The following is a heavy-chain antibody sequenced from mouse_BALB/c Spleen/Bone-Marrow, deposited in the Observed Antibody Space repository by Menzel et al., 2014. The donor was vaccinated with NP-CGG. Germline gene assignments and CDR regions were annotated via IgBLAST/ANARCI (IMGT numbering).Heavy chain of an antibody. D-gene: IGHD2-2*01. CDR3: ARYHYGYDGFAC. CDR2: INPSTGYT. Sequence: VHLVESGAELAKPGASVKMSCKASGYTFTSYWMHWVKQRPGQGLEWIGYINPSTGYTEYNQKFKDKATLTADKSSSTAYMQLSSLTSEDSAVYYCARYHYGYDGFACWGQGTLVTVSA. V-gene: IGHV1-7*01. CDR1: GYTFTSYW. J-gene: IGHJ3*01.